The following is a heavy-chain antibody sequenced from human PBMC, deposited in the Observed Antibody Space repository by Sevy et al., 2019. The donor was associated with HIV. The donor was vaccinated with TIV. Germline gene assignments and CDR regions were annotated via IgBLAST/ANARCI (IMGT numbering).Heavy chain of an antibody. CDR2: ISYDGSNK. CDR3: ASSTYYDFWSGFSTYYYYGMDV. V-gene: IGHV3-30*04. J-gene: IGHJ6*02. Sequence: GGSLRLSCAASEFTFSSYAMHWVRQAPGKGLEWVAVISYDGSNKYYADSVKGRFTISRDNSKNTLYLQMNSLRAEDTAVYYCASSTYYDFWSGFSTYYYYGMDVWGQGTTVTVSS. CDR1: EFTFSSYA. D-gene: IGHD3-3*01.